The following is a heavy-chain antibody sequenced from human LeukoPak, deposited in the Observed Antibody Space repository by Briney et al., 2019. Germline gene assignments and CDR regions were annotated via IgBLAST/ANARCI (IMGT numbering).Heavy chain of an antibody. J-gene: IGHJ4*02. CDR3: ARGYCSGGSCYTLDY. D-gene: IGHD2-15*01. CDR1: GFTFSSYA. CDR2: ISDSGGRT. V-gene: IGHV3-23*01. Sequence: GGSLRLSCAASGFTFSSYAMSWVRQAPGKGLEWVSTISDSGGRTKYADSVKGRFTISRDNSNNTLYMQMNSLRAEDTAVYYCARGYCSGGSCYTLDYWGQGTLVTVSS.